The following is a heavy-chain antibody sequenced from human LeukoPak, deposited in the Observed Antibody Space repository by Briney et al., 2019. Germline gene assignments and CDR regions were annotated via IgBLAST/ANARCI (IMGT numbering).Heavy chain of an antibody. CDR1: GGAFSSYA. CDR2: IIPIFGTA. J-gene: IGHJ4*02. CDR3: ARADYYDILTGYYSD. D-gene: IGHD3-9*01. V-gene: IGHV1-69*05. Sequence: GSSVKVSCKASGGAFSSYAISWVRQAPGQGLEWMGGIIPIFGTANYAQKFQGRVTITTDESTSTAYMELSSLRSEHTAVYYCARADYYDILTGYYSDWGQGTLVTVSS.